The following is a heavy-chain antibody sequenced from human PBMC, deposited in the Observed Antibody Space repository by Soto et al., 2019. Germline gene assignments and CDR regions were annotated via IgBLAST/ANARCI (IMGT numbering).Heavy chain of an antibody. V-gene: IGHV2-5*02. CDR1: GFSLSTSGVG. D-gene: IGHD1-26*01. CDR2: IYWDDDK. CDR3: AHSYLFSPDY. Sequence: SGPTLVNPTQTLTLTCTLSGFSLSTSGVGVGWIRQPPGKALEWLALIYWDDDKRYNPSLKSRLTITKDTSKNQVVLTVTNMDPVDTATYYCAHSYLFSPDYWGQGTLVTVSS. J-gene: IGHJ4*02.